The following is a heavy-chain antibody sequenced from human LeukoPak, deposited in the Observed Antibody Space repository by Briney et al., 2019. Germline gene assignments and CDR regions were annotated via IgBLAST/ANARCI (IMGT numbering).Heavy chain of an antibody. CDR2: IGYDGSNK. CDR3: AIIRGVITLDDY. V-gene: IGHV3-30*02. CDR1: GFNFSNYG. J-gene: IGHJ4*02. Sequence: GGSLRLSCAASGFNFSNYGMHWVRQAAGKGLEWVAFIGYDGSNKYHADFVKGRFTISRDNSKNTLYLQMNSLRAEDTAVYYCAIIRGVITLDDYWGQGTLVTVSS. D-gene: IGHD3-10*01.